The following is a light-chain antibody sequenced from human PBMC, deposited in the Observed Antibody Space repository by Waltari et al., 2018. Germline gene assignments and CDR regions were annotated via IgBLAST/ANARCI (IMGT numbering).Light chain of an antibody. CDR3: QQLNSYPFT. CDR2: VAS. CDR1: QGISSF. V-gene: IGKV1-9*01. J-gene: IGKJ3*01. Sequence: IQLTQSPSSLSASVGDRVTLTCRASQGISSFLAWYLQRPGEAPQFLLYVASTLQSGVPSRFSGSGSGTDFTLTISSLQPEDFATYYCQQLNSYPFTFGPGTKVDIK.